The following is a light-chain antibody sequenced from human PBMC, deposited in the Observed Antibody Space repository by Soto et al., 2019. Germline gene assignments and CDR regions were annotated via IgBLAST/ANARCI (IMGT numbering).Light chain of an antibody. CDR1: SGSIASNY. J-gene: IGLJ2*01. V-gene: IGLV6-57*01. CDR2: EDN. Sequence: NFMLTQPHSVSESPGKTVTISCTRSSGSIASNYVQWYQQRPGSSPTTVIYEDNQRPSGVPDRFSGSIDSSSNSASLTISGLKTEDEADYCQSYDSSNVVFGGGTKLTVL. CDR3: QSYDSSNVV.